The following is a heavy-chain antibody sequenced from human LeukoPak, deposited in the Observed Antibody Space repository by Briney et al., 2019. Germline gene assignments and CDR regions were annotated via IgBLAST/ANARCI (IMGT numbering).Heavy chain of an antibody. CDR1: GGSISSGSYY. Sequence: SQTRSLTCAVSGGSISSGSYYWSWIRQPAGKGLEWIGRIYTSGSTNYNPSLKSRVTISVDTSKNQFSLKLSSVTAADTAVYYCARAHTTVTRFNYYYYMDVWGKGTTVTVSS. D-gene: IGHD4-17*01. CDR3: ARAHTTVTRFNYYYYMDV. CDR2: IYTSGST. V-gene: IGHV4-61*02. J-gene: IGHJ6*03.